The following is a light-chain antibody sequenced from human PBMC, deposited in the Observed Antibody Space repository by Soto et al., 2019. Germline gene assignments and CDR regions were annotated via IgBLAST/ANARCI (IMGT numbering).Light chain of an antibody. CDR2: EVS. Sequence: QSALTQPPSASGSPGQSVTISCTGTSSDVGGYNYVSWYQQHPGKAPKLMIYEVSKRPSGVPDRFSGSKSGNTASLTVSGLQAEDEDDYYCSSYAGSNNRVFGTGTKVTVL. CDR3: SSYAGSNNRV. J-gene: IGLJ1*01. V-gene: IGLV2-8*01. CDR1: SSDVGGYNY.